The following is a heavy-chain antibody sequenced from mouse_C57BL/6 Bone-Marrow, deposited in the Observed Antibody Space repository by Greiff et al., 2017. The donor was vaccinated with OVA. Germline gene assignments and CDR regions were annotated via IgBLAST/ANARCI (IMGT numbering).Heavy chain of an antibody. D-gene: IGHD1-1*01. CDR3: ASWGSYGSIHWYFDV. CDR1: GYTFTSYG. V-gene: IGHV1-81*01. J-gene: IGHJ1*03. Sequence: VQLQESGAELARPGASVKLSCKASGYTFTSYGISWVKQRTGQGLEWIGEIFPRSGNTYYNEKFKGKATLTADKSSSTAYMELRSLTSEDSAVYFCASWGSYGSIHWYFDVWGTGTTVTVSS. CDR2: IFPRSGNT.